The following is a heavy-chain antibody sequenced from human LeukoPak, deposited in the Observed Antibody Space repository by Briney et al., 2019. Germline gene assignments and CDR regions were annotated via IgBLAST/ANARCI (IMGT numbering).Heavy chain of an antibody. V-gene: IGHV3-23*01. CDR3: AKEMDRATYYYFYYMDV. CDR1: GFTFTCYD. Sequence: PGGSLRLSCAASGFTFTCYDMSWVRQAPGKGLEWVSAISGSGGNTYYADSVKGRFTISRDNSKNTLYLQMNSLRAEDTAVYYCAKEMDRATYYYFYYMDVWGKGTTVTVSS. CDR2: ISGSGGNT. J-gene: IGHJ6*03. D-gene: IGHD2-2*03.